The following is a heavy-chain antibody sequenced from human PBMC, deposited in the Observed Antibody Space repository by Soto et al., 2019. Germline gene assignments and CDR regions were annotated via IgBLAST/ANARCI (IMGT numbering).Heavy chain of an antibody. J-gene: IGHJ6*02. D-gene: IGHD3-10*01. CDR3: ARVQKLYGNSVYYYGMDV. CDR1: GFIVGNYS. Sequence: EVQLVESGGGLVRPGGSLRLSCEASGFIVGNYSMNGVRQAPGKGLEWVSSISSRSNFIYYADSLRGRVTISRDNTQNSLHLQMNSLRVEDTAIYYCARVQKLYGNSVYYYGMDVWGQGTTVTVSS. CDR2: ISSRSNFI. V-gene: IGHV3-21*01.